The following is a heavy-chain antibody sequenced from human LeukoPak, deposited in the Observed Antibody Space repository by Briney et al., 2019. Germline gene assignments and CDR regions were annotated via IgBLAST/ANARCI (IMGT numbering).Heavy chain of an antibody. V-gene: IGHV1-69*10. CDR2: IIPILGIA. CDR3: ARASIAAAGTHYYYYGMDV. CDR1: GGTFSSYA. D-gene: IGHD6-13*01. Sequence: SVKVSCKASGGTFSSYAISWVRQAPGQGLEWMGGIIPILGIANYAQKFQGRVTITADKSTSTAYMELSSLRSEDTAVYYCARASIAAAGTHYYYYGMDVWGQGTTVTVSS. J-gene: IGHJ6*02.